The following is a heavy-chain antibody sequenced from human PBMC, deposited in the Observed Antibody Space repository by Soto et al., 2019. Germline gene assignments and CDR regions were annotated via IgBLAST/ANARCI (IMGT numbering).Heavy chain of an antibody. CDR2: IYYSGST. J-gene: IGHJ6*02. D-gene: IGHD5-12*01. CDR3: ARAYGGFDNGLDV. Sequence: SETLSLTCTVSGGSISSYYWSRIRQPPGKGLELIGYIYYSGSTRYNPSLKSRVTISVDMSKNQFSLKLSSVIAADTAVYYCARAYGGFDNGLDVWGQGTAVTVSS. CDR1: GGSISSYY. V-gene: IGHV4-59*01.